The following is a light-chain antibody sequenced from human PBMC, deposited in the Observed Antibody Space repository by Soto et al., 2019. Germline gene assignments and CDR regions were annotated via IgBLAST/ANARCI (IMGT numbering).Light chain of an antibody. J-gene: IGKJ1*01. V-gene: IGKV3-20*01. Sequence: EIVLTQSPGTLSLSPGERATLSCRASQSVSSSYLAWYQQKPGQAPRLLIYGASSRATGIPDRYSGSRSGTDFTLTISRLEPEDFAVYYCQQAGNRPPRTFGPGNKVEIK. CDR1: QSVSSSY. CDR2: GAS. CDR3: QQAGNRPPRT.